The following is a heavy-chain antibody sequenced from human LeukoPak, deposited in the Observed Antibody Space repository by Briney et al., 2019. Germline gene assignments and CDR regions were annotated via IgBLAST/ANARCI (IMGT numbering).Heavy chain of an antibody. V-gene: IGHV4-61*02. D-gene: IGHD6-13*01. CDR1: GASISSGSYY. CDR2: IFASGST. Sequence: PSETLSLTCTVSGASISSGSYYWNWIRQPAGKGLEWIGRIFASGSTNYNPSLKSRVTISLDTSKNQLSLTLSSVTAADTAVYYCARDPDSSSWSFDYWGQGTLVTVSS. J-gene: IGHJ4*02. CDR3: ARDPDSSSWSFDY.